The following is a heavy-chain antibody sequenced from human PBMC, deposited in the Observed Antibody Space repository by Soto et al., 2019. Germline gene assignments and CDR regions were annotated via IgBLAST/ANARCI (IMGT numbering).Heavy chain of an antibody. J-gene: IGHJ6*02. D-gene: IGHD3-9*01. CDR1: GHTFTSYY. V-gene: IGHV1-46*01. CDR2: INLSAGST. Sequence: ASVKVSCKASGHTFTSYYMHWVRQAPGQGLEWIGIINLSAGSTSYAQKFQGRVTITRDTSTSTVYMDMSSLRSEDTAVYYCASRDHDTLNTYSYSMDVWGQGTTVRVCS. CDR3: ASRDHDTLNTYSYSMDV.